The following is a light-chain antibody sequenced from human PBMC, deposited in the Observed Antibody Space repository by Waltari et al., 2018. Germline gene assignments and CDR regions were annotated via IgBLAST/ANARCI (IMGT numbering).Light chain of an antibody. Sequence: DIQMTQSPSTLSASVGDRVTITFRASQSIRNSLAWYQQKPGKAPNLLFYEASSLESGVPSRFGGSGSGTEFTLTITSLQPDDFATYYCQQYNLYYTFGPGTKVDIK. CDR1: QSIRNS. CDR2: EAS. J-gene: IGKJ3*01. V-gene: IGKV1-5*03. CDR3: QQYNLYYT.